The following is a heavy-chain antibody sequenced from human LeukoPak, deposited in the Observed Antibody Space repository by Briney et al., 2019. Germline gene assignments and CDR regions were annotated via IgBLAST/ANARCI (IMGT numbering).Heavy chain of an antibody. V-gene: IGHV1-8*01. CDR3: ARVPVPAPRRGLYFDY. CDR1: GYTFSSHD. CDR2: MNLNSGDT. D-gene: IGHD2-2*01. Sequence: ASVKVSCKASGYTFSSHDIYWVRQAPGQGLEWMGWMNLNSGDTYYAQNFQGRFSITSDTSKSTTYMDLASLAPEDTAVYYCARVPVPAPRRGLYFDYWGQGTVITVSS. J-gene: IGHJ4*02.